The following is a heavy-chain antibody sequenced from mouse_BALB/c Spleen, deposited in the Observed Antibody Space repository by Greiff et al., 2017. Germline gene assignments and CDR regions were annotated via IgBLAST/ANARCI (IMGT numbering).Heavy chain of an antibody. D-gene: IGHD2-14*01. CDR3: ARNYRYDVSYAMDY. J-gene: IGHJ4*01. CDR2: ISSGSSTI. V-gene: IGHV5-17*02. Sequence: EVHLVESGGGLVQPGGSRKLSCAASGFTFSSFGMHWVRQAPEKGLEWVAYISSGSSTIYYADTVKGRFTISRDNPKNTLFLQMTSLRSEDTAMYYCARNYRYDVSYAMDYWGQGTSVTVSS. CDR1: GFTFSSFG.